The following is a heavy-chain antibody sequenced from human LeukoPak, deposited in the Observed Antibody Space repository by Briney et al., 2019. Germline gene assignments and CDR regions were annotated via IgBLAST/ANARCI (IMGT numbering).Heavy chain of an antibody. CDR2: ISGSGGST. V-gene: IGHV3-23*01. D-gene: IGHD1-26*01. CDR3: ATYSGALDF. J-gene: IGHJ4*02. Sequence: GGSLRLSCAASGFTFSNYYMSWVRQTPGKGLEWVSSISGSGGSTSYPESVKGRFTISRDNSKNTLYLQMNSLRAEDTAVYYCATYSGALDFWGQGTLATVSS. CDR1: GFTFSNYY.